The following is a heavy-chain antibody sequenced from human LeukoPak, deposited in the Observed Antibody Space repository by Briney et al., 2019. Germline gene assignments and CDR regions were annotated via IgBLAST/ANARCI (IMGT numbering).Heavy chain of an antibody. Sequence: PGGSLRLSCAASGFTFSDHYMDWVRQAPGKGLEWVGRIRNKVNSYTTEYAASVKGRFTVARDDSKNSLYLQMNRLRNEDTAVYYCTRGPQDGSSSRYRYFDLWGRGTLVSVSS. D-gene: IGHD1-14*01. CDR1: GFTFSDHY. J-gene: IGHJ2*01. V-gene: IGHV3-72*01. CDR3: TRGPQDGSSSRYRYFDL. CDR2: IRNKVNSYTT.